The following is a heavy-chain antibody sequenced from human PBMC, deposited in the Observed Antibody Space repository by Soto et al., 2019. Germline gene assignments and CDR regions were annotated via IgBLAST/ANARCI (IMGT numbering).Heavy chain of an antibody. Sequence: QVQLVESGGGVVQPGRSLRLSCAASGFIFSSYGMHWVRQAPGKGLEWVAVISYDGSNKYYGGSVKGRFTMSRDNSKNTLYLQMSSLRAEDTAVYYCAKEGQLGVHFDYWGQGTLVTVSS. CDR1: GFIFSSYG. CDR2: ISYDGSNK. V-gene: IGHV3-30*18. CDR3: AKEGQLGVHFDY. J-gene: IGHJ4*02. D-gene: IGHD7-27*01.